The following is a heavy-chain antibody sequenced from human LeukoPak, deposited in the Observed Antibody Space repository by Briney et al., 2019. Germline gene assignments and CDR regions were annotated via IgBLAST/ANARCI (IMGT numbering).Heavy chain of an antibody. D-gene: IGHD3-16*01. Sequence: PGGSLRLSCAASGFTVSSNYMTWVRQAPGKGLEWVSVIFGGGSTYYADSVKGRFTISRDNFKNTLFLQMNSLRVEDTAVYYCARGPGGYDNWGQGTLVTVSS. CDR1: GFTVSSNY. V-gene: IGHV3-66*01. CDR2: IFGGGST. CDR3: ARGPGGYDN. J-gene: IGHJ4*02.